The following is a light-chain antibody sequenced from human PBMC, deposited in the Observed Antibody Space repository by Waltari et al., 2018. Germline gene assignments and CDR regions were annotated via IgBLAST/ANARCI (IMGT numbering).Light chain of an antibody. Sequence: QSQLPQPPSASGTPGQRVPISCSGSDSNIGRNTVHWYQQFPGTAPKLLVYGRGQRPSGVPDRFSASKSGTSASLAISGLQSEDEATYYCAGWDGNVNGRVLFGGGTKLTVL. J-gene: IGLJ2*01. CDR2: GRG. CDR3: AGWDGNVNGRVL. V-gene: IGLV1-44*01. CDR1: DSNIGRNT.